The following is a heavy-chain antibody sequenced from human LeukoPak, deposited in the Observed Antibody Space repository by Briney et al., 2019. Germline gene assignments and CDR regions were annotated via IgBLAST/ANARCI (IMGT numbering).Heavy chain of an antibody. J-gene: IGHJ1*01. Sequence: SETLSLTCTVSGGSISSYYSSWIRQPAGKGLEWIGRIYTSGSTNYNPSLKSRVTMSVDTSKNQFSLKLSSVTAADTAVYYCARGRRRGYSYGSQYFQHWGQGTLVTVSS. CDR3: ARGRRRGYSYGSQYFQH. CDR2: IYTSGST. D-gene: IGHD5-18*01. CDR1: GGSISSYY. V-gene: IGHV4-4*07.